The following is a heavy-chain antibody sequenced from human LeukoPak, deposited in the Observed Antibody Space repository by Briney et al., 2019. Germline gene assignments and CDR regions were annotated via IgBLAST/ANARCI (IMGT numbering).Heavy chain of an antibody. Sequence: ASVTVSCKASGFPFIDYGINWVRQAPCQGLEWMGWISGYKGKTSSAQNLQGRVTMTTDTSTSTASMELRSLRSDDTDVYYCAREEYCRSTNCPIGNAFDIWGQGTMVTVSS. CDR3: AREEYCRSTNCPIGNAFDI. CDR2: ISGYKGKT. J-gene: IGHJ3*02. D-gene: IGHD2-2*01. V-gene: IGHV1-18*01. CDR1: GFPFIDYG.